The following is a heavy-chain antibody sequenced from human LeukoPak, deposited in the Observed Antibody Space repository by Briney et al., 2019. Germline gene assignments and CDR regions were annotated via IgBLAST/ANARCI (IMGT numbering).Heavy chain of an antibody. CDR2: IYYSGST. CDR1: GGSINNYY. J-gene: IGHJ1*01. D-gene: IGHD3-10*01. CDR3: ARGTDMVRGLFQH. Sequence: SETLSLTCTVSGGSINNYYWSWIRQPPGKGLEWIGYIYYSGSTNYNPSLKSRVTISLDTSKNQFSLKLSSVTAADTAVYYCARGTDMVRGLFQHWGQGTLVTVSS. V-gene: IGHV4-59*01.